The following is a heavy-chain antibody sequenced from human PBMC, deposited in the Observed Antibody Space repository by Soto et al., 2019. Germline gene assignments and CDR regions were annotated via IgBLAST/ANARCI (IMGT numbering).Heavy chain of an antibody. Sequence: QVQLQQWGAGLLKPSETLSLTCAVYGGSFSGYYWSWIRQPPGKGLEWIGEINHSGSTNYNPSLKSRVTISVDPSKNQFPLKLSSVTAADTTVYYCARRYSGSYPNWGQGTLVTVSS. V-gene: IGHV4-34*01. CDR3: ARRYSGSYPN. CDR1: GGSFSGYY. D-gene: IGHD1-26*01. J-gene: IGHJ4*02. CDR2: INHSGST.